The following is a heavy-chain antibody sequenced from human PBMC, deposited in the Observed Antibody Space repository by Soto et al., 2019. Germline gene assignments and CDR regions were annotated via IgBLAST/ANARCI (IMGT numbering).Heavy chain of an antibody. CDR1: GFTFSSYG. V-gene: IGHV3-33*01. D-gene: IGHD3-3*01. CDR2: IWYDGRNK. Sequence: QVQLVESGGGVVQPGRSLRLSCAASGFTFSSYGMHLVRQAPGKGLEWVAGIWYDGRNKYYADSVKGRFTISRYNSKNTLYLQMNSLEDEDTAVYYCARAQRFLEWHPSSIYYYYIDVWGKGTTVTVSS. CDR3: ARAQRFLEWHPSSIYYYYIDV. J-gene: IGHJ6*03.